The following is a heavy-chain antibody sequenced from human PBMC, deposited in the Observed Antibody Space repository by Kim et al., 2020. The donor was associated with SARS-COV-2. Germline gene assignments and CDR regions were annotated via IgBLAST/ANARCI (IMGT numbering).Heavy chain of an antibody. CDR2: IYYSGST. V-gene: IGHV4-59*08. CDR3: ARRALYYYGSGGSWFDP. J-gene: IGHJ5*02. Sequence: SETLSLTCTVSGGSISSYYWSWIRQPPGKGLEWIGYIYYSGSTNYNPSLKSRVTISVDTSKNQFSLKLSSVTAADTAVYYCARRALYYYGSGGSWFDPWGQGTLVTVSS. CDR1: GGSISSYY. D-gene: IGHD3-10*01.